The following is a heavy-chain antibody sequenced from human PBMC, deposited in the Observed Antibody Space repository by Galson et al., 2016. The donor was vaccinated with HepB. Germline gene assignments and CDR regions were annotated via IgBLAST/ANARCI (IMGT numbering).Heavy chain of an antibody. CDR1: GFTFSGYG. CDR2: IWFDGRNE. V-gene: IGHV3-33*01. Sequence: SLRLSCAASGFTFSGYGMHWVRQAPGKGLEWVAFIWFDGRNENHAESVRGRFSISRDNSKNILYLQMNSLRADDTAVYYCARWLGGRNGCLDYWGQGTLVTVSS. J-gene: IGHJ4*02. D-gene: IGHD2-8*01. CDR3: ARWLGGRNGCLDY.